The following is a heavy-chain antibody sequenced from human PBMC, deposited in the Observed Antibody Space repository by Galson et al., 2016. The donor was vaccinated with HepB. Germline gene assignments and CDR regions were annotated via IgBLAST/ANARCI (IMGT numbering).Heavy chain of an antibody. CDR3: AKGRRVATADDMDV. D-gene: IGHD1-1*01. CDR2: ISASGGST. J-gene: IGHJ6*04. V-gene: IGHV3-23*01. CDR1: GFTFSTYA. Sequence: SLRLSCAASGFTFSTYAMSWVRQALGKGLEWVSGISASGGSTYYADSVKGRFTISRDNSKNTLYVQMNSLRADDTAVYYCAKGRRVATADDMDVWGKGTTVTVSS.